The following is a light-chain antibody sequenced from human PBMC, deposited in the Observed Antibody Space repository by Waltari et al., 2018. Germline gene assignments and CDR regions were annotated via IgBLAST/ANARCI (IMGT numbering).Light chain of an antibody. Sequence: QAALTQPTSVSGSPGQSVTISCPGTSSDIGGYNYVSWYQQHPGKAPKLMIYDVSKRPSGVSDRFAGSKSGNPASLTISGLQAEDEADYYCSSYAGSNTFIFGAGTRLTVL. J-gene: IGLJ1*01. CDR1: SSDIGGYNY. V-gene: IGLV2-11*01. CDR2: DVS. CDR3: SSYAGSNTFI.